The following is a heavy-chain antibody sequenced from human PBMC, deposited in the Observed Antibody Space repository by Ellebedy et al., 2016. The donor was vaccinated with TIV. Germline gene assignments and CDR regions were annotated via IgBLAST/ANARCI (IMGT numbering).Heavy chain of an antibody. CDR3: ARITWELPDY. Sequence: SGPTLVKPTQTLTLTCTFSGFSLTTRPVGVGWIRQPPGRALEWLALIYWDDDKRYSPSLKNRLTITKDTTKNQVFLTMTNVDPVDTATYYCARITWELPDYWGQGTLVTVSS. CDR2: IYWDDDK. CDR1: GFSLTTRPVG. J-gene: IGHJ4*02. V-gene: IGHV2-5*02. D-gene: IGHD3-10*01.